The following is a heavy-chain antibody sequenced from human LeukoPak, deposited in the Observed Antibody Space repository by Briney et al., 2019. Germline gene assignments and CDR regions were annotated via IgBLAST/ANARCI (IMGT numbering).Heavy chain of an antibody. V-gene: IGHV4-4*02. J-gene: IGHJ4*02. CDR1: GGSIRSSDW. CDR2: IYHSGTT. D-gene: IGHD3-10*01. Sequence: SETLSLTCAVSGGSIRSSDWWSWVRQPPGKGLEWIGDIYHSGTTNYNPSLESRVTISVDKSKNQFSLRLSSVTAADTAVYYCARAAAWFGESWGQGTLVTVSS. CDR3: ARAAAWFGES.